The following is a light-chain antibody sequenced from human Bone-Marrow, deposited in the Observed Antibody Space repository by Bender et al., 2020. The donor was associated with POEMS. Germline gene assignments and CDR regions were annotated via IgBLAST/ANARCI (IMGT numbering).Light chain of an antibody. V-gene: IGLV2-23*02. Sequence: QSALTQPASVSGSPGQSITISCTGTSSDIGKYNLVSWYQQQPGKAPQLMIYEVNKRPSGASNRSNRFSGSKSGNTASLTISGLQAEDEADYYCCSYAGYPSYVAFGGGTTLTVL. CDR1: SSDIGKYNL. CDR3: CSYAGYPSYVA. CDR2: EVN. J-gene: IGLJ2*01.